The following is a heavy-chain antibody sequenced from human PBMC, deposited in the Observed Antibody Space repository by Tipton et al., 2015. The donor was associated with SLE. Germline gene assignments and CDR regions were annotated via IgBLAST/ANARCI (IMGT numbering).Heavy chain of an antibody. CDR1: GGSFSGYY. V-gene: IGHV4-34*01. J-gene: IGHJ3*02. D-gene: IGHD1-26*01. CDR2: INQSGST. CDR3: AAGGWELLQGAFDI. Sequence: TLSLTCAVYGGSFSGYYWSWIRQPPGKGLEWIGEINQSGSTNYSPSLKSRVSISLETSKNQFSLRLSSVTAADTAVYYCAAGGWELLQGAFDIWGQGTMVTVSS.